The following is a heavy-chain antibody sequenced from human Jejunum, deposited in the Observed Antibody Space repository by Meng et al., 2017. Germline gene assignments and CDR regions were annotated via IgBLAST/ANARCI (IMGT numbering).Heavy chain of an antibody. V-gene: IGHV4-4*02. D-gene: IGHD5-12*01. J-gene: IGHJ4*02. CDR3: ARGVGDIRVGFDY. Sequence: QLNLKQSGPGLVRPSGTLSLTCEVSGDSISSTNWCDCLRQPPGKGLEWSGEIYHSGRTNFNPSLESRVTISVDESKNQFSLTLNSVTAADTAVYYCARGVGDIRVGFDYWGQGILVTVSS. CDR2: IYHSGRT. CDR1: GDSISSTNW.